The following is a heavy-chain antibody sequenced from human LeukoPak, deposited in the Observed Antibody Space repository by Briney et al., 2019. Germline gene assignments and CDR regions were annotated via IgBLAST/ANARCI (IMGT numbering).Heavy chain of an antibody. Sequence: SQTLSLTCTVSGGSISSYYWSWIRQPPGKGLEWIGYIYYSGSTNYNPSLKSRVAISVDTSKNQFSLKLSSVTAADTAVYYCARAGIAAAEPYWGQGTLVTVSS. J-gene: IGHJ4*02. CDR2: IYYSGST. CDR1: GGSISSYY. D-gene: IGHD6-13*01. V-gene: IGHV4-59*08. CDR3: ARAGIAAAEPY.